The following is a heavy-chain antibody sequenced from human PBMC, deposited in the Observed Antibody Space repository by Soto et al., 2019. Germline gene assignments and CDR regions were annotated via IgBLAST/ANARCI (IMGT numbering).Heavy chain of an antibody. CDR3: AKAPGYCSSTSCYFPYYFDY. D-gene: IGHD2-2*01. CDR2: ISGSGGNT. Sequence: GGSLRLSCAASGFTFSSYAMSWVRQAPGKGLEWVPAISGSGGNTYYAGSVKGRFTISRDNSKNTLYLQLNSLRAEDTAVYYCAKAPGYCSSTSCYFPYYFDYWGQGTLVTVSS. J-gene: IGHJ4*02. V-gene: IGHV3-23*01. CDR1: GFTFSSYA.